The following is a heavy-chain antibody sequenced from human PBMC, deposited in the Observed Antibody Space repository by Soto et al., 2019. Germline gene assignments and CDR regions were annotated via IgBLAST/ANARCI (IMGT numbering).Heavy chain of an antibody. Sequence: QVQLVQSGAEVKKPGSSVKVSCKASGGIFSTYAISWLRQAPGQGLEWMGGIIPLFGTPNYAQRFQVRVTITEDESTSTAYMELSRLRSEYTAVYYCARDRDDYGSGNYYNRIDFWGQGTLVTVSS. J-gene: IGHJ4*02. CDR1: GGIFSTYA. CDR3: ARDRDDYGSGNYYNRIDF. CDR2: IIPLFGTP. D-gene: IGHD3-10*01. V-gene: IGHV1-69*01.